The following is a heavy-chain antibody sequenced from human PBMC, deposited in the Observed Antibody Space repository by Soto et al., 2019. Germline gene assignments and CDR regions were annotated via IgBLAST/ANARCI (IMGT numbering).Heavy chain of an antibody. CDR1: GFTITSYG. V-gene: IGHV1-18*01. J-gene: IGHJ6*02. CDR3: ARDAPSSSAGRRYYYGVDV. D-gene: IGHD6-6*01. Sequence: QVQLVQSGTEVKKPGASVKVSCKASGFTITSYGVSWVRQAPGQGLEWMGWISGYNGNTSFAQSLQGRVTMTTDTARNTAYMELRSPRSDDTAVYYCARDAPSSSAGRRYYYGVDVWGQGTTVTVS. CDR2: ISGYNGNT.